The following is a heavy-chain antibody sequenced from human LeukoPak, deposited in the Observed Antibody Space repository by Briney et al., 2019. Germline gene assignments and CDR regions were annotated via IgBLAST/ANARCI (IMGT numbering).Heavy chain of an antibody. J-gene: IGHJ4*02. CDR1: GFSVSTSY. CDR2: IADDGTT. D-gene: IGHD6-19*01. V-gene: IGHV3-53*01. Sequence: GGSLRLSCAASGFSVSTSYTTWVRQAPGMGLECVSVIADDGTTYYADSVKGRFTISRDNSKNIVFLQMNSLSAEDTAVYYCARDSTTSGWYEVGYWGQGTLVTVSS. CDR3: ARDSTTSGWYEVGY.